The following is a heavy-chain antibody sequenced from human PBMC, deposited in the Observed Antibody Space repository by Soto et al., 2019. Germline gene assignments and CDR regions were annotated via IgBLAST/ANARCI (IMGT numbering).Heavy chain of an antibody. D-gene: IGHD2-8*01. J-gene: IGHJ4*02. CDR3: ARALSLYDYGDY. Sequence: VQLVQSGAEVKKPGSSVKFSCTASGGTFSSYAISWVRQAPGQGLEWMGGIIPIFGTANYAQKFQVRVTITADKSTSTAYMDLSSLRSEDTAVYYCARALSLYDYGDYWGQGTLVTVSS. V-gene: IGHV1-69*06. CDR2: IIPIFGTA. CDR1: GGTFSSYA.